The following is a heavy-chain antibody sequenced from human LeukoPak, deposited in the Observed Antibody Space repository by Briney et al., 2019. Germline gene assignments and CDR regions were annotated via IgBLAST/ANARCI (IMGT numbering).Heavy chain of an antibody. V-gene: IGHV1-2*02. J-gene: IGHJ4*02. CDR3: ASRDGGDFDY. CDR1: RSTFTGYY. D-gene: IGHD5-24*01. CDR2: INPNSGGT. Sequence: GASVKVSCKASRSTFTGYYMHWVRQARGQGLEWMGWINPNSGGTNYAQNFQGRVTMTRDTSISTAYMELSRLRSDDTAVYYCASRDGGDFDYWGQGTLVTVSS.